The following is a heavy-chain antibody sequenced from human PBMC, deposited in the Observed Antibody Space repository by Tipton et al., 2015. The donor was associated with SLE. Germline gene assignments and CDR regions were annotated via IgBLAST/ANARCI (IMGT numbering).Heavy chain of an antibody. V-gene: IGHV4-39*07. D-gene: IGHD1-1*01. CDR1: GGSISSSSCY. Sequence: TLSLTCSVTGGSISSSSCYWAWIRQPPGKGLEWIGNMYYSGSTHFNPSLKSRVTISVDTSKNQFSLNLSSVTATDTAVYYCGRLPIGTTGTYGFDIWGQGTMVTVSS. J-gene: IGHJ3*02. CDR2: MYYSGST. CDR3: GRLPIGTTGTYGFDI.